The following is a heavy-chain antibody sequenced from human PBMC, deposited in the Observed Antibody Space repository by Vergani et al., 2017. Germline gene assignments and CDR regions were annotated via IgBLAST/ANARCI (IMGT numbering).Heavy chain of an antibody. CDR1: GGSISSYY. D-gene: IGHD2-15*01. Sequence: QVQLQESGPGLVKPSETLSLTCTVSGGSISSYYWRWIRQPPGKGLEWIGYIYYSGSTNYNPSLKSRVTMSVDTSKNQFSLKLSSVTAADTAVYYCARLARGGSSPDYWGQGTLVTVSS. CDR2: IYYSGST. J-gene: IGHJ4*02. CDR3: ARLARGGSSPDY. V-gene: IGHV4-59*01.